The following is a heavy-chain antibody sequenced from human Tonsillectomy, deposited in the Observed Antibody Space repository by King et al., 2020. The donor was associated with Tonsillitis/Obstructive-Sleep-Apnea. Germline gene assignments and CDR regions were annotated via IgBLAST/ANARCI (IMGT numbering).Heavy chain of an antibody. CDR1: GGSVSSGGYY. J-gene: IGHJ4*02. CDR3: ARARRSDSGYDSPFDY. Sequence: HVPLQESGPGLVKPSQTLSLTCTVSGGSVSSGGYYWSWIRQHPGKGLEWIGYIYYGGNTYYNPSLKSRVTISVDTSKNQFSLRLSSVTAADTAVYYCARARRSDSGYDSPFDYWGQGTLVTVSS. V-gene: IGHV4-31*03. D-gene: IGHD5-12*01. CDR2: IYYGGNT.